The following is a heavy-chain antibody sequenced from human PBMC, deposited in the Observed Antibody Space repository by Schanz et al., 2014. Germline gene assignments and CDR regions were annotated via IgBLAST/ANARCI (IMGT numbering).Heavy chain of an antibody. CDR3: AKDVYYDILTGPIEY. CDR1: GFTFSSYG. CDR2: ISYDGSKK. V-gene: IGHV3-30*18. Sequence: QVQLVESGGGVVRPGRSLRLSCATSGFTFSSYGMHWVRQAPGKGLEWVAVISYDGSKKYYADSVKGRFTISRDNSKNTLYLQMNSLRAEDTAVYYCAKDVYYDILTGPIEYWGQGTLVTVSS. D-gene: IGHD3-9*01. J-gene: IGHJ4*02.